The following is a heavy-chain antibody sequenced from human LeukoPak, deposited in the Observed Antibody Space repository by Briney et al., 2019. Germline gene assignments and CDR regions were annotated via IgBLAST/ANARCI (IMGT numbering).Heavy chain of an antibody. CDR3: TREAVADGGPFDY. J-gene: IGHJ4*02. CDR1: GFTFSSFE. D-gene: IGHD6-19*01. Sequence: GGPLRLSCAASGFTFSSFEMNWVRQAPGKGLEWVSYISSSGRTFYYADSVKGRFTIYRDNGKNSLYLQMNSLRAEDTAVYYCTREAVADGGPFDYWGQGTLVAVSS. V-gene: IGHV3-48*03. CDR2: ISSSGRTF.